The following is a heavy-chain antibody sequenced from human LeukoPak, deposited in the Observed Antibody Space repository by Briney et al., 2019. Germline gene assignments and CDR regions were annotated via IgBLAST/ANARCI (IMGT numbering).Heavy chain of an antibody. V-gene: IGHV1-2*02. D-gene: IGHD1-26*01. CDR2: INPNSGGT. Sequence: ASVKVSCKASGYTFTGYYMHWVRQAPGQGLEWMGWINPNSGGTNYAQKFQGRVTMTRDTSISTAYMELSRLRSNDTAVYYCASRPYSSGSANWFDPWGQGTLVTVSS. CDR3: ASRPYSSGSANWFDP. CDR1: GYTFTGYY. J-gene: IGHJ5*02.